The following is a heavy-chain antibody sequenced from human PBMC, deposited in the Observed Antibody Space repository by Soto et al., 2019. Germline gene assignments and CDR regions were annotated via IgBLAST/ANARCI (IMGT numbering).Heavy chain of an antibody. J-gene: IGHJ3*02. V-gene: IGHV3-48*02. CDR2: ISSSSSTI. CDR1: GFTFSSYS. Sequence: GGSLRLSWAASGFTFSSYSMNWVRQAPGKGLEWVSYISSSSSTIYYADSVKGRFTISRDNAKNSLYLQMNSLRDEDTAVYYCAREYYYDSSGCYTFAFDIWGQGTMVTVSS. CDR3: AREYYYDSSGCYTFAFDI. D-gene: IGHD3-22*01.